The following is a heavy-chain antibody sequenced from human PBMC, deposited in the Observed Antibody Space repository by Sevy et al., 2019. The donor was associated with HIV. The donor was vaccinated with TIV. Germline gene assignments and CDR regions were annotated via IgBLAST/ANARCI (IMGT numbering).Heavy chain of an antibody. D-gene: IGHD2-21*02. CDR2: ISHDERYK. CDR1: GFAFSTHA. CDR3: ARLVSCGGDCYYLDS. Sequence: SLRLSCAASGFAFSTHAMHWVRQAPGRGLDWVAVISHDERYKNYAESVKVRFTISRDNFKNTLFLQMDSLRPEDTAVYFCARLVSCGGDCYYLDSWGQGALVTVSS. V-gene: IGHV3-30*04. J-gene: IGHJ4*02.